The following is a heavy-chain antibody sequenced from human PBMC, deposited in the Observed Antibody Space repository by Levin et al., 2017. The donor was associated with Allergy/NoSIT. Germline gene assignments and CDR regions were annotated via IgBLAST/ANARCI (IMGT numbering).Heavy chain of an antibody. CDR2: ISSDGSNK. V-gene: IGHV3-30*18. J-gene: IGHJ2*01. CDR3: AKSDSSGWTLLAL. D-gene: IGHD6-19*01. CDR1: GFTFSDFG. Sequence: PGGSLRLSCAASGFTFSDFGMHWVRQAPGKGLEWVAIISSDGSNKYYADSVKGRFTISRDNSKNTLYLQMNSLRPEDTAVYYCAKSDSSGWTLLALWGRGTLVTVSS.